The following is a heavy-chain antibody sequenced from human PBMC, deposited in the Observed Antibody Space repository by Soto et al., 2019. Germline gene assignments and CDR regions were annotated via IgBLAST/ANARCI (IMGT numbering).Heavy chain of an antibody. D-gene: IGHD6-13*01. J-gene: IGHJ4*02. CDR3: ARYRTSRSWAKFHY. CDR1: GLTISSASYY. Sequence: QVLLQESGPRLMKPSETLTLTCTVSGLTISSASYYWSWIRQHPGKGLEWVGNIYYTVSTYYSPSLKSRVPEWVDTSKNQFSLGLTSVTAADTAVYYSARYRTSRSWAKFHYWGQGTLDKVSA. CDR2: IYYTVST. V-gene: IGHV4-31*02.